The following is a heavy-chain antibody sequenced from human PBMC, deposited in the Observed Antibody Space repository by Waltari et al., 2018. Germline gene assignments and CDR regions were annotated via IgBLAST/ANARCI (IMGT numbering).Heavy chain of an antibody. D-gene: IGHD2-21*02. CDR1: GFSLITRAVG. J-gene: IGHJ4*02. CDR2: IYWNDDK. CDR3: AHHRGGGNSAVLDY. Sequence: QITLKESGPTLVKPTQTLTLTCSFSGFSLITRAVGVGWIRQPPGKAPEWLAVIYWNDDKKYSPSLNSRLTITKDTSKNQVVLTMTNMDPVDTATYYCAHHRGGGNSAVLDYWGQGTLVTVSS. V-gene: IGHV2-5*01.